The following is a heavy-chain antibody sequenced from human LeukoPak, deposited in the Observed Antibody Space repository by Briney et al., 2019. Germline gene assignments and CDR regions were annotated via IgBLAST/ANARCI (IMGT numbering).Heavy chain of an antibody. J-gene: IGHJ6*02. V-gene: IGHV1-18*01. D-gene: IGHD3-3*01. CDR3: ARDLGFLEWLLYAGNYYYYYGMDV. Sequence: GASVKVSCKASGYTFTSYGISWVRQAPGQGLEWMGWISAYNGNTNYAQKLQGRVTMTTDTSTSTAYMELRSLRSDDTAVYYCARDLGFLEWLLYAGNYYYYYGMDVWGQGTTVTVSS. CDR2: ISAYNGNT. CDR1: GYTFTSYG.